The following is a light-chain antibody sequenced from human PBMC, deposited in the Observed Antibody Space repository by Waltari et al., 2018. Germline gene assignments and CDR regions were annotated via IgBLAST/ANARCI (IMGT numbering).Light chain of an antibody. CDR1: SGSVSTSDY. Sequence: QTVVTQEPAFSVSPGGTITLTCALTSGSVSTSDYPSWYQQTPGQSPRTLIYSTNIGTSGYPACFAVSIIGNKAALTITGAQADDESYYYCVLYGGNGIWVFGGGTRLTVL. CDR2: STN. J-gene: IGLJ3*02. CDR3: VLYGGNGIWV. V-gene: IGLV8-61*02.